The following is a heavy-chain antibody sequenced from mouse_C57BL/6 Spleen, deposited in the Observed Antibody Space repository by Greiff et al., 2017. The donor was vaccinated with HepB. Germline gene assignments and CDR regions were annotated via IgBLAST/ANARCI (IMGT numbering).Heavy chain of an antibody. J-gene: IGHJ1*03. CDR3: ARGLYYGSVDV. CDR2: IYPGSGNT. V-gene: IGHV1-76*01. CDR1: GYTFTDYY. Sequence: QVQLQQSGAELVRPGASVKLSCKASGYTFTDYYINWVKQRPGQGLEWIARIYPGSGNTYYNEKFKGKATLTAEKSSSTAYMQLSSLTSEDSAVYFCARGLYYGSVDVWGTGTTVTVSS. D-gene: IGHD1-1*01.